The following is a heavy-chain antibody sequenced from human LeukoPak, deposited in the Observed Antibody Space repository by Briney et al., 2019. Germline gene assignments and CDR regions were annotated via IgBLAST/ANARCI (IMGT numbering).Heavy chain of an antibody. J-gene: IGHJ4*02. V-gene: IGHV4-39*07. CDR2: INHSGST. CDR3: ARDREELLSFDY. D-gene: IGHD3-10*01. Sequence: PSETLSLTCTVSGDSIGSSSDWWGWIRQPPGKGLEWIGEINHSGSTNYNPSLKSRVTISVDTSKNQFSLKLSSVTAADTAVYYCARDREELLSFDYWGQGTLVTVSS. CDR1: GDSIGSSSDW.